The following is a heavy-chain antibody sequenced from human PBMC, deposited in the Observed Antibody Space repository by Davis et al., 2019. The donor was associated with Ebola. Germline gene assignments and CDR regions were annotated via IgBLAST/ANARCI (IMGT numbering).Heavy chain of an antibody. Sequence: AASVKVSCKASGGTFSSYAISWVRQAPGQGLEWMGGIIPIFGTANYAQKFQGRVTITADESTSTAYMELSSLRSEDTAIYYCARDVETTMVTSWSGLDVWGKGTTVTVSA. CDR3: ARDVETTMVTSWSGLDV. CDR2: IIPIFGTA. CDR1: GGTFSSYA. D-gene: IGHD5-18*01. J-gene: IGHJ6*04. V-gene: IGHV1-69*13.